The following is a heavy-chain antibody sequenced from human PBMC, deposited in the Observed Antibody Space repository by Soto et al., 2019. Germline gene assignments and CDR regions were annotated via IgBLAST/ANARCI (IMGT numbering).Heavy chain of an antibody. CDR1: GGTFSSYA. CDR2: IIPIYGTA. J-gene: IGHJ6*02. D-gene: IGHD3-10*01. V-gene: IGHV1-69*12. CDR3: ASNGVGETYYYGMDV. Sequence: QVQLVQAGAEVQKPGSSVKVSCKASGGTFSSYAINWVRQAPGQGLEWMGGIIPIYGTADYAQKFQGRVTITADESTSTAYMELSSLRSEDTAVDYCASNGVGETYYYGMDVWGQGTTVTVSS.